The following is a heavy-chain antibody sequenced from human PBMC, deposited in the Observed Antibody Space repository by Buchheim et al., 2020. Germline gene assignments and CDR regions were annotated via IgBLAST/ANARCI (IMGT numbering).Heavy chain of an antibody. CDR1: GGSISSYY. J-gene: IGHJ4*02. D-gene: IGHD6-13*01. CDR2: IYYSGST. CDR3: ARDRDSSSWYGGFDY. V-gene: IGHV4-59*01. Sequence: QVQLRESGPGLVKPSETLSLTCTVSGGSISSYYWSWIRQPPGKGLEWIGYIYYSGSTNYNPSLKSRVTISVDTSKNQFSLKLSSVTAADTAVYYCARDRDSSSWYGGFDYWGQGTL.